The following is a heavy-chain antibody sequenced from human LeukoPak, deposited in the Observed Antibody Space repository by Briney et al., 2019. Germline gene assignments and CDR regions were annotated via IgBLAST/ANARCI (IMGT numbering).Heavy chain of an antibody. V-gene: IGHV3-48*03. CDR3: LSNYYDSSGYSYDAFDI. J-gene: IGHJ3*02. Sequence: GGSLRLSCAASGFTFSSYEMNWVRQAPGKGLEWVSYISSSGSTIYYADSVKGRFTISRDNAKNSLYLQMNSLRAEDTAVYYCLSNYYDSSGYSYDAFDIWGQGTMVTVSS. CDR2: ISSSGSTI. D-gene: IGHD3-22*01. CDR1: GFTFSSYE.